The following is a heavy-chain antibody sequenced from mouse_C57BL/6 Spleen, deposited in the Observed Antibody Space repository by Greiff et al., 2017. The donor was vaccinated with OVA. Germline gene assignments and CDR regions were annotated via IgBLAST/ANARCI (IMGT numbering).Heavy chain of an antibody. CDR2: ISDGGSYT. CDR3: ARDLGGTGDY. D-gene: IGHD3-3*01. CDR1: GFTFSSYA. Sequence: EVKLVESGGGLVKPGGSLKLSCAASGFTFSSYAMSWVRQTPEKRLEWVATISDGGSYTYYPDNVKGRFTISRDNAKNNLYLQMSHLKSEDTAMYYCARDLGGTGDYWGQGTTLTVSS. J-gene: IGHJ2*01. V-gene: IGHV5-4*01.